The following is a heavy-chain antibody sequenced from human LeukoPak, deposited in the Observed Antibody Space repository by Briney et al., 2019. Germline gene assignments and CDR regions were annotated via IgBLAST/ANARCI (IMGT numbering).Heavy chain of an antibody. J-gene: IGHJ5*02. CDR2: IYTSGST. D-gene: IGHD5-24*01. V-gene: IGHV4-61*02. CDR1: GGSISSGSYY. Sequence: RASQTLSLTCTVSGGSISSGSYYWSWIRQSAGKGLEWIGRIYTSGSTNYNPSLNSRVTMSVDTSNNQFSLKLSSVTAADTAVYYCAAEDRWHNWFDPWGQGTPVTVSS. CDR3: AAEDRWHNWFDP.